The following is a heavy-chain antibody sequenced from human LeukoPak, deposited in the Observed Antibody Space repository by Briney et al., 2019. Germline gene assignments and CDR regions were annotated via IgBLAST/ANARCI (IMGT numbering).Heavy chain of an antibody. J-gene: IGHJ4*02. CDR2: IIHIFGTA. Sequence: SVKVSCKASGGTFSSYAISWVRQAPGQGLEWMGGIIHIFGTANYAQKFQGRVTMTTDTSTNTAYMELRSLRSDDTAVYYCARGTNPPYFDSWGQGTLVTVSS. V-gene: IGHV1-69*05. CDR1: GGTFSSYA. CDR3: ARGTNPPYFDS. D-gene: IGHD2-8*01.